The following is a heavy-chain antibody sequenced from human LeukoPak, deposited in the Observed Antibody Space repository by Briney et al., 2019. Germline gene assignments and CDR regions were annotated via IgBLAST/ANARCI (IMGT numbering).Heavy chain of an antibody. Sequence: ASVKVSCKASGYTFTSYAMHWVRQAPGQRLEWMGWINAGNGNTKYSQKFQGRVTITRDTSASTAYMELSSLRSEDTAVYYCARDLGYCSGGSCYSYWFDPWGQGTPVTVSS. CDR2: INAGNGNT. D-gene: IGHD2-15*01. CDR3: ARDLGYCSGGSCYSYWFDP. V-gene: IGHV1-3*01. J-gene: IGHJ5*02. CDR1: GYTFTSYA.